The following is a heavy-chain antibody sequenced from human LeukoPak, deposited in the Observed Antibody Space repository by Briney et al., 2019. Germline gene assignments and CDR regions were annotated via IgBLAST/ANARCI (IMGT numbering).Heavy chain of an antibody. CDR2: FDPEDGET. Sequence: ASVKVSCKVSGYTLTELSMHWVRQAPGKGLEWMGGFDPEDGETIYAQKFQGRVTMTEDTSTDTAYMELSSLRSEDTAVYYCATGDLNSSGWYLVDYCGQGTLVSVSS. V-gene: IGHV1-24*01. CDR1: GYTLTELS. D-gene: IGHD6-19*01. CDR3: ATGDLNSSGWYLVDY. J-gene: IGHJ4*02.